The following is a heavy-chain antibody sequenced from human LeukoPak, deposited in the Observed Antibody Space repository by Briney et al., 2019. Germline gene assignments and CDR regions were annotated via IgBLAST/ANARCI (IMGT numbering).Heavy chain of an antibody. D-gene: IGHD5-18*01. CDR2: IIPIFGTA. Sequence: ASVKVSCKASGGTFSSYAISWMRQAPGQGLEWMGRIIPIFGTANYAQKFQGRVTITTDESTSTAYMELSSLRSEDTAVYYCAREGRGYSYGQVESWFDPWGQGTLVTVSS. V-gene: IGHV1-69*05. J-gene: IGHJ5*02. CDR3: AREGRGYSYGQVESWFDP. CDR1: GGTFSSYA.